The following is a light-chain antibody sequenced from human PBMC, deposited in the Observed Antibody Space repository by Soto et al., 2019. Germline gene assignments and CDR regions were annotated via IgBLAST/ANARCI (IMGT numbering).Light chain of an antibody. Sequence: ELVLTQSPGTLSLSPGARATLSCRASQSVSSSYIAWYQQKPGQAPRLLIYSASTRATGIPDRFSGSGSGTDFSLTISRLEPEDFAVYYCQQYGSSPRVTFGQGTRLEIK. CDR3: QQYGSSPRVT. CDR2: SAS. CDR1: QSVSSSY. J-gene: IGKJ5*01. V-gene: IGKV3-20*01.